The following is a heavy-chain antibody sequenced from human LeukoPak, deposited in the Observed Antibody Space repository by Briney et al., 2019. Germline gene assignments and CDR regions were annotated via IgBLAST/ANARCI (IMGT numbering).Heavy chain of an antibody. CDR2: ISSSSSYI. CDR3: ARTGDTAFDY. D-gene: IGHD5-18*01. J-gene: IGHJ4*02. Sequence: PGGSLRLSCAASGFTFDDYGMNWVRQAPGKGLEWVSSISSSSSYIYYADSVKGRFTISRDNAKNSLYLQTNSLRAEDTAVYYCARTGDTAFDYWGQGTLVTVSS. V-gene: IGHV3-21*01. CDR1: GFTFDDYG.